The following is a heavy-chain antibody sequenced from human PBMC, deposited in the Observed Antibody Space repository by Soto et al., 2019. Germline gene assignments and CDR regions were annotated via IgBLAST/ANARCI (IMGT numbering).Heavy chain of an antibody. CDR3: ARVPIVVVPAAIGSDYYYGMDV. V-gene: IGHV4-59*01. J-gene: IGHJ6*02. CDR1: GVSISSYY. Sequence: SETLSLTCTVSGVSISSYYGSWIRQPPGEGLEWVGYIYYSGSTNYNPSLKSRVTISVNTSKNQFSLKLSSVTAADTAVYYCARVPIVVVPAAIGSDYYYGMDVWGQGTTVTVSS. D-gene: IGHD2-2*02. CDR2: IYYSGST.